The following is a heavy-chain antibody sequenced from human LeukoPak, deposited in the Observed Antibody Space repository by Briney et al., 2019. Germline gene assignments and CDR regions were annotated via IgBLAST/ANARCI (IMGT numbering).Heavy chain of an antibody. CDR3: ARAMFVVVVAATPGFDP. Sequence: SETLSLTCTVSGYSISSGYYWSWIRQPPGKGLEWIGEINHSGSTNYNPSLKSRVTISVDTSKNQFSLTLNSVTAADTAVYYCARAMFVVVVAATPGFDPWGQGTLVTVSS. D-gene: IGHD2-15*01. CDR1: GYSISSGYY. CDR2: INHSGST. V-gene: IGHV4-38-2*02. J-gene: IGHJ5*02.